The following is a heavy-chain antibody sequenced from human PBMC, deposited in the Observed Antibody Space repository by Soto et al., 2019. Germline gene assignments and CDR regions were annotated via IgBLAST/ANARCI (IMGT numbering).Heavy chain of an antibody. CDR2: ISGKNVNT. V-gene: IGHV1-18*04. Sequence: QVQLVQSGVEVKKPGASVKVSCKASGYTFISHGISWVRQAPGQGLEWMGWISGKNVNTNYAQDLQGRVTLTTDTSTSTAYMELRSLRSDEKAVYYCARVSSSIVVVPDYGMDVWGQGTTVTVSS. J-gene: IGHJ6*02. D-gene: IGHD2-15*01. CDR1: GYTFISHG. CDR3: ARVSSSIVVVPDYGMDV.